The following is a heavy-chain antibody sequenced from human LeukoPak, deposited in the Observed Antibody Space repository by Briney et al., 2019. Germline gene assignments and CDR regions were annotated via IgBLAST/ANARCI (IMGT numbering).Heavy chain of an antibody. Sequence: GASVKVSCEASGYTFTSYGISWVRQAPGQGLEWMGWISAYNGNTNYAQKLQGRVTMTTDTSTSTAYMELRSLRSDDTAVYYCARDLSSSLYYYYYYMDVWGKGTTVTISS. V-gene: IGHV1-18*01. CDR2: ISAYNGNT. CDR3: ARDLSSSLYYYYYYMDV. J-gene: IGHJ6*03. D-gene: IGHD6-13*01. CDR1: GYTFTSYG.